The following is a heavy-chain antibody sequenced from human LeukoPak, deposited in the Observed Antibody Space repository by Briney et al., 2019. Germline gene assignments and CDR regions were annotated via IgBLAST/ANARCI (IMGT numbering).Heavy chain of an antibody. CDR1: GYTFINYG. V-gene: IGHV1-18*01. Sequence: ASVKVSCKASGYTFINYGITWVRQAPGQGLEWMGWISPYNGNTNYAQKLQGRVTMTTDTSTTTAYMELRSLRSDDTAVYYCARGGWRSSGYPNWFDPWGQGILVTVSS. J-gene: IGHJ5*02. CDR2: ISPYNGNT. D-gene: IGHD3-22*01. CDR3: ARGGWRSSGYPNWFDP.